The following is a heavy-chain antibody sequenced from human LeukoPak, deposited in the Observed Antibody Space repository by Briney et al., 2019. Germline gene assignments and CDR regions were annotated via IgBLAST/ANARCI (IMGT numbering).Heavy chain of an antibody. CDR1: GYTFTGYY. CDR2: INPNSGGT. J-gene: IGHJ4*02. V-gene: IGHV1-2*02. Sequence: ASVKVSCKASGYTFTGYYMHWVRQAPGQGLEWMGWINPNSGGTNYAQKFQGRVTMTRDTSNSTAYMELSRLRSDDTAVYYCARSILITMVRGVIDYWGQGTLVTVSS. D-gene: IGHD3-10*01. CDR3: ARSILITMVRGVIDY.